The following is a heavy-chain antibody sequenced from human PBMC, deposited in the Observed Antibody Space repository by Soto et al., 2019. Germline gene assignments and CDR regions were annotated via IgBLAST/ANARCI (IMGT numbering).Heavy chain of an antibody. V-gene: IGHV3-30*18. D-gene: IGHD3-10*01. CDR1: GFTFSSYG. CDR2: ISYDGSNK. CDR3: AKSETPGYYYYYGMDV. J-gene: IGHJ6*02. Sequence: QVQLVESGGGVVQPGRSLRLSCAASGFTFSSYGMHWVRQAPGKGLEWVAVISYDGSNKYYADSVKGRFTISRDNSKNTLYLQMNSLRAEDTAEYYCAKSETPGYYYYYGMDVWGQGTTVTVSS.